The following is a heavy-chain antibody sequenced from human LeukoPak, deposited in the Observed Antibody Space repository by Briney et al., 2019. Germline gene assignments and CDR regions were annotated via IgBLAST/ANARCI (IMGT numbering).Heavy chain of an antibody. CDR2: ISYGGST. CDR1: GDSISSGSFL. V-gene: IGHV4-39*07. J-gene: IGHJ5*02. CDR3: ARWVGNRNWFDP. D-gene: IGHD1-26*01. Sequence: SETLSLTCTVSGDSISSGSFLWGCIRQSPGKGLEWIGSISYGGSTYYNPSLKSRVTVSIDTSKNQFSLKMTSVTAADTAVYYCARWVGNRNWFDPWGQGTLVTVSS.